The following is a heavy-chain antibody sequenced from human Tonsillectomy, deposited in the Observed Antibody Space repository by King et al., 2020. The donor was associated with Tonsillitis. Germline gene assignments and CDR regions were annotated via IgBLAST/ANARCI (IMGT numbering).Heavy chain of an antibody. D-gene: IGHD2-2*02. Sequence: VQLVESGGGLVKPGGSLRLSCAASGFTFSNAWMSWVRQAPGKGLEWVARIKSIIDGGTTDYAAPVKGRFTISRDDSKHTLYLQMNSLQTEDTAVYYCTTDSNPPYCTSTTCYIWGQGTLVTVSP. CDR3: TTDSNPPYCTSTTCYI. CDR2: IKSIIDGGTT. J-gene: IGHJ4*02. CDR1: GFTFSNAW. V-gene: IGHV3-15*01.